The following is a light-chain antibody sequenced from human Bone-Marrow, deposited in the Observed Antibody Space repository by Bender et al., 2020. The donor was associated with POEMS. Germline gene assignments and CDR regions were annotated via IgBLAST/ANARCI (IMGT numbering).Light chain of an antibody. CDR3: SSFTSSSSSV. Sequence: QSALTQPASVSGSPGQSITISCTGTSSDVGNYNLVSWYQQHPGKVPKLMIYEGSERPSGVSNRFSGSKSGNTASLTISGLQAADEADYYCSSFTSSSSSVFGTGTKVTVL. CDR1: SSDVGNYNL. V-gene: IGLV2-14*02. CDR2: EGS. J-gene: IGLJ1*01.